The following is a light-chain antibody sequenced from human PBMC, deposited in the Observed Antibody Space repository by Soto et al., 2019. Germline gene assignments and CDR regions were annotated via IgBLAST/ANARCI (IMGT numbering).Light chain of an antibody. V-gene: IGKV1-5*03. Sequence: DIQMTQSPSTLSASVGDRVTITCRASQSISAWVAWYQQKPGKAPKLLIYKASPLESGVPSRCSGRASGTELTLTITTLQPDDFATYYCQQYHNNASWTFGQGTKVQIK. J-gene: IGKJ1*01. CDR3: QQYHNNASWT. CDR2: KAS. CDR1: QSISAW.